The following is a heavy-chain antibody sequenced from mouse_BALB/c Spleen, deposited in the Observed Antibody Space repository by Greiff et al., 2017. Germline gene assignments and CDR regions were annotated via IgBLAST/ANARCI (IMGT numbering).Heavy chain of an antibody. Sequence: QVQLQQSGAELAKPGASVKMSCKASGYTFTSYWMHWVKQRPGQGLEWIGYINPSTGYTEYNQKFKGKATLTVDKSSSTAYMQLSSLTSEDSAVYYCARRRDWYFDVWGAGTTVTVSS. CDR1: GYTFTSYW. CDR3: ARRRDWYFDV. V-gene: IGHV1-7*01. CDR2: INPSTGYT. J-gene: IGHJ1*01.